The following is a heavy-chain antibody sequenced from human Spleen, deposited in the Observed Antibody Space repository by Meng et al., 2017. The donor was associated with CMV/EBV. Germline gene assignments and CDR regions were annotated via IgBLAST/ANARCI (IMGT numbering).Heavy chain of an antibody. J-gene: IGHJ4*02. CDR3: ARTRSGYYYGDY. V-gene: IGHV1-2*02. CDR2: IHPHRGDT. D-gene: IGHD3-22*01. Sequence: ASVKVSCKASGYTFTAHYFHWVRQAPGQGLEWMGWIHPHRGDTNYAQQFQGRVTMTRDTSISTAYMELSRLRSDDTAVYYCARTRSGYYYGDYWGQGTLVTVSS. CDR1: GYTFTAHY.